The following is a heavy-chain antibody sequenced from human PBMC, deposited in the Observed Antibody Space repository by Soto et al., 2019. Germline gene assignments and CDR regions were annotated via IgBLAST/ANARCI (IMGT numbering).Heavy chain of an antibody. CDR3: ARVGGSGYYSAHGDAFDI. J-gene: IGHJ3*02. CDR2: IYYSGST. V-gene: IGHV4-61*08. Sequence: SETLSLTCTVSGGSISSGDYYWSWIRQPPGKGLEWIGYIYYSGSTNYNPSLKSRVTISVDTSKNQFSLKLSSVTAADTAVYYCARVGGSGYYSAHGDAFDIWGQGTMVTVS. CDR1: GGSISSGDYY. D-gene: IGHD3-22*01.